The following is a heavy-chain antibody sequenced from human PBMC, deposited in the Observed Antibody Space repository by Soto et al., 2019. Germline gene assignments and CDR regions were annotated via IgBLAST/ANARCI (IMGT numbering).Heavy chain of an antibody. CDR1: GFTFDDYT. J-gene: IGHJ4*02. Sequence: GGSLRLSCAASGFTFDDYTMHWVRQAPGKGLEWVSLISWDGGSTYYADYVKGRFTISRDNSKNSLYLQMNSLRTEDTALYYCAKDNGMRSPRSLGNWGQGTLVTVSS. CDR3: AKDNGMRSPRSLGN. CDR2: ISWDGGST. V-gene: IGHV3-43*01. D-gene: IGHD1-20*01.